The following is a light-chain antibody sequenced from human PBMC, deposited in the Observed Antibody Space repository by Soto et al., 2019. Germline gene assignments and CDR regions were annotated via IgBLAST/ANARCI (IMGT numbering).Light chain of an antibody. CDR2: AAS. CDR1: QGIVSW. CDR3: QQANTLPLT. J-gene: IGKJ5*01. Sequence: DIQMTQSPSSVSASVGDSITITCRASQGIVSWLDWYQQQTGKAPNLLIYAASSLKSGVPSRVSGSGSATHFTLTISSLQPEEFATYYCQQANTLPLTFGQGTRLE. V-gene: IGKV1D-12*01.